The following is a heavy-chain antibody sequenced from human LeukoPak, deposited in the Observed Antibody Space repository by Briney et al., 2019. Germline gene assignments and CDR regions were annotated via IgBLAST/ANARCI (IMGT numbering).Heavy chain of an antibody. CDR3: ARDLVKDRRNWGNHGMDV. CDR1: GYSFSSYG. Sequence: ASVKVSCKASGYSFSSYGITWVRQAPGQGLEWLGWIITYSGKTYYAEKVQGRVSMTTDTSTSTAYMELRSLRSDDTAVYCCARDLVKDRRNWGNHGMDVWGQGTTVTVS. V-gene: IGHV1-18*01. CDR2: IITYSGKT. J-gene: IGHJ6*02. D-gene: IGHD7-27*01.